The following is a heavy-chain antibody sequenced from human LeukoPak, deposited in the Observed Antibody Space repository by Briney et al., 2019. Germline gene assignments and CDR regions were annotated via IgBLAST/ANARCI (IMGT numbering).Heavy chain of an antibody. CDR3: ARDLSRGKPHAFDI. J-gene: IGHJ3*02. V-gene: IGHV3-21*01. CDR1: GFTFSSYS. D-gene: IGHD1-14*01. CDR2: ISSSSSYI. Sequence: GGSLRLSCAASGFTFSSYSMNWVRQAPGKGLEWVSPISSSSSYIYYADSVKGRFTISRDNAKKSLYLQMNGLRAEDTAVYYCARDLSRGKPHAFDIWGQGTMVTVSS.